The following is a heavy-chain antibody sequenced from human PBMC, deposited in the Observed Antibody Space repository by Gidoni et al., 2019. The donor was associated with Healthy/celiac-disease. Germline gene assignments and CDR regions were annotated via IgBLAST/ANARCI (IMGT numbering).Heavy chain of an antibody. CDR1: GFACSSYS. CDR2: ISGSGGST. V-gene: IGHV3-23*01. CDR3: AKTVGGDGYNCVDY. D-gene: IGHD5-12*01. J-gene: IGHJ4*02. Sequence: EVKLLVFGGGLVQPGGSLKLPWAASGFACSSYSMTWVRQAPGKGLDWVSAISGSGGSTYYANSLKSRFTISRDNSKNTLYLQMNSLRAEDTAVYYCAKTVGGDGYNCVDYWGQGTLVTVSS.